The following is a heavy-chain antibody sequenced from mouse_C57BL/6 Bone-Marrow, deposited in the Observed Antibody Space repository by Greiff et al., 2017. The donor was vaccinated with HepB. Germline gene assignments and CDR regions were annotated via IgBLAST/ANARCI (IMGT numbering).Heavy chain of an antibody. J-gene: IGHJ4*01. D-gene: IGHD3-1*01. Sequence: EVNLVESGGGLVKPGGSLKLSCAASGFTFSDYGMHWVRQAPEKGLEWVAYISSGSSTIYYADTVKGRFTISRDNAKNTLFLQMTSLRSEDTAMYYCARGLYPNYAMDYWGQGTSVTVSS. CDR2: ISSGSSTI. V-gene: IGHV5-17*01. CDR3: ARGLYPNYAMDY. CDR1: GFTFSDYG.